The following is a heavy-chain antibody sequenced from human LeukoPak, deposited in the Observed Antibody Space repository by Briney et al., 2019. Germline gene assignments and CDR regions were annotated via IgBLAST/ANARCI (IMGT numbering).Heavy chain of an antibody. Sequence: ERYVKLSYAASEFNFNSYAMRWVSQAPGKGLEWVSAISGSGGSTYYADSVKGRFTISRDNSKNTLYLQMNSLRAEDTAVYYCARIPGIAAAGVDYWGQGTLVTVSS. D-gene: IGHD6-13*01. CDR2: ISGSGGST. J-gene: IGHJ4*02. V-gene: IGHV3-23*01. CDR1: EFNFNSYA. CDR3: ARIPGIAAAGVDY.